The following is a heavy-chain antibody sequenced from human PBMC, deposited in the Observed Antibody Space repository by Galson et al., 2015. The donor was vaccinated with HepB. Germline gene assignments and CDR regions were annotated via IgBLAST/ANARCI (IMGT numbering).Heavy chain of an antibody. CDR3: ARDYTLGASVYYFDY. CDR1: GFTFSNYW. V-gene: IGHV3-7*03. D-gene: IGHD3-16*01. CDR2: IKQDGSEK. J-gene: IGHJ4*02. Sequence: SLRLSCAASGFTFSNYWMSWVRQAPGKGLEWVANIKQDGSEKYYVDSVKGRFTISRDNAKNSLYLQMNSPRAEDAAVYYCARDYTLGASVYYFDYWGQGTLVTVS.